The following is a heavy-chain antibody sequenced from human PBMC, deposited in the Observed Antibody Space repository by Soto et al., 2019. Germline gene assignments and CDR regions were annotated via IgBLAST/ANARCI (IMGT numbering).Heavy chain of an antibody. Sequence: PRLSCSASAFTFSNHVLNWVRQAPGKVLEWVSAINGGGGSTFYADSVKGRFTISRDNSKNTLYLQMHSLRADDTAVYYCANVPEYNFWSGYRYYFDYWGQGNLVTVSS. CDR3: ANVPEYNFWSGYRYYFDY. J-gene: IGHJ4*02. V-gene: IGHV3-23*01. D-gene: IGHD3-3*01. CDR1: AFTFSNHV. CDR2: INGGGGST.